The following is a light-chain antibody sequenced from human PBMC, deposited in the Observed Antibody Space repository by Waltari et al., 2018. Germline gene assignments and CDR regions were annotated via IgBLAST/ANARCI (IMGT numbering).Light chain of an antibody. Sequence: QSALTQPRSVSGSPGQSVAISCTGTSSDVGGYNYVSWYQQHPGKAPKIIIYDVTKRPPGVPDRFSGSKSGNTAFLTISGLQAEDEADYHCCTYAGSSTYAFGTGTTVSVL. CDR2: DVT. J-gene: IGLJ1*01. CDR1: SSDVGGYNY. V-gene: IGLV2-11*01. CDR3: CTYAGSSTYA.